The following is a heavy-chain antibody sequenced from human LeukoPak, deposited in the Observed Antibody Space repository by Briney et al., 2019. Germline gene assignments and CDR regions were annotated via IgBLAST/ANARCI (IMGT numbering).Heavy chain of an antibody. J-gene: IGHJ4*02. CDR3: ARGSWQQLFYSTVDY. Sequence: QSGGSLRLSCAASGFTFSSYAMHWVRQAPGKGLEWVAVISYDGSNKYYADSVKGRFTISRDNSKNSLYLQMNSLRAEDTAVYYCARGSWQQLFYSTVDYWGQGTLVTVSS. CDR2: ISYDGSNK. D-gene: IGHD6-13*01. CDR1: GFTFSSYA. V-gene: IGHV3-30*04.